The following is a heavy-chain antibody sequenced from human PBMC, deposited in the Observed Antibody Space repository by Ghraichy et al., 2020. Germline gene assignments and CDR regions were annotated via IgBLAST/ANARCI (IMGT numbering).Heavy chain of an antibody. V-gene: IGHV3-73*01. CDR1: GFTFSDSA. Sequence: GGSLRLSCAASGFTFSDSAMHWVRQASGKGLEWVGRVRSKTTSYATAYAASVTGRFTISRDDSKNTAYLQMNSLKTEDTAVYYCTRGSSGSFVFDSWGQGTLVTVSS. CDR2: VRSKTTSYAT. D-gene: IGHD6-19*01. CDR3: TRGSSGSFVFDS. J-gene: IGHJ4*02.